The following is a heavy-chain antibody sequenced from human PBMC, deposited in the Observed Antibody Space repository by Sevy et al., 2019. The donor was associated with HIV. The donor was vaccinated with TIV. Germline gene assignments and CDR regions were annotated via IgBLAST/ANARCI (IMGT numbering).Heavy chain of an antibody. CDR2: NNPNSGGT. V-gene: IGHV1-2*02. CDR1: GYSFTDYY. D-gene: IGHD6-13*01. Sequence: ASVKVSCKASGYSFTDYYIHWVRQAPGQGLEWVGWNNPNSGGTYYAQKFQGRVSMTIDTSIGTAYMEMSRLASDDTAVYYCASEKIVAAPXSVFDYXGXGTLVTVSS. CDR3: ASEKIVAAPXSVFDY. J-gene: IGHJ4*01.